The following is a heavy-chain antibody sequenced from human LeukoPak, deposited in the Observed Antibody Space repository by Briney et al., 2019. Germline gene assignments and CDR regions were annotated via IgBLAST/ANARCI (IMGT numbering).Heavy chain of an antibody. CDR1: GGSISIGTYY. CDR3: ARFIRYYGSPTNWFDP. Sequence: SETLSLTCTVSGGSISIGTYYWSWIRQPPGKGLEWIGEINHSGSTNYNPSLKSRVTISVDTSKNQFSLKLSSVTAADTAVYYCARFIRYYGSPTNWFDPWGQGTLVTVSS. CDR2: INHSGST. V-gene: IGHV4-39*07. J-gene: IGHJ5*02. D-gene: IGHD3-10*01.